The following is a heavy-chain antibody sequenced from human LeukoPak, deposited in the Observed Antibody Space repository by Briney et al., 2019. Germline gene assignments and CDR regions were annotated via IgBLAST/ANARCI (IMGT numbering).Heavy chain of an antibody. Sequence: GASVKVSCKASGGTFSSYAISWVRQAPGQGLEWMGGIIPIFGTANYAQKFQGRVTITADESTSTAYMELSSLRSEDTAVYYCARALFPHYCSGGSCYPEYFQHWGQGTLVTVSS. D-gene: IGHD2-15*01. CDR1: GGTFSSYA. V-gene: IGHV1-69*13. J-gene: IGHJ1*01. CDR3: ARALFPHYCSGGSCYPEYFQH. CDR2: IIPIFGTA.